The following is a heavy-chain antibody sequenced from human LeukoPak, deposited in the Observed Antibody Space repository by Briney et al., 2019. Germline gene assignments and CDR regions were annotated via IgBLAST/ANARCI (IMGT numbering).Heavy chain of an antibody. J-gene: IGHJ4*02. CDR2: ITGSGAVT. CDR3: AKKYSTGWAFFDV. Sequence: GGSLILSCAASGFTFSSYTMYWVRQAPGKGLEWVSGITGSGAVTAYSDSVKGRFTISRDNSKNTLYLQINSLRAEDTAIYYCAKKYSTGWAFFDVWGQGTLVTVSS. D-gene: IGHD6-25*01. V-gene: IGHV3-23*01. CDR1: GFTFSSYT.